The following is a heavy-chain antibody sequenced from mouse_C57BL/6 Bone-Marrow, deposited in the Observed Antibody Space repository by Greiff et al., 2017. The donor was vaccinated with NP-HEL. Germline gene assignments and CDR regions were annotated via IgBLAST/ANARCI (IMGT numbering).Heavy chain of an antibody. D-gene: IGHD1-1*01. CDR1: GYTFTSYT. CDR2: INPSSGST. CDR3: ARCYYGSSYRAWFAY. Sequence: VQLQQSGAELARPGASVKMSCKASGYTFTSYTMHWVKQRPGQGLEWIGYINPSSGSTNYNQKFKDKATLTADKSSSTAYMQLSSLTSEDSAVYYCARCYYGSSYRAWFAYWGQGTLVTVSA. J-gene: IGHJ3*01. V-gene: IGHV1-4*01.